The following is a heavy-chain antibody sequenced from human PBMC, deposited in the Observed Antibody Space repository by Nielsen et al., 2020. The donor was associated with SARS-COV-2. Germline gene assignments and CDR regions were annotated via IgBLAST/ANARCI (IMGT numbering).Heavy chain of an antibody. CDR1: GYTFTSYD. CDR3: ARGKLAATVFNYYYGMDV. Sequence: ASVKVSCKASGYTFTSYDINWVRQATGQGLEWMGWMNPNSGNTGYAQKFQGRVTMTRNTSISTVYMELSSLRSEDTAVYYCARGKLAATVFNYYYGMDVWGQGTTVTVSS. V-gene: IGHV1-8*01. J-gene: IGHJ6*02. CDR2: MNPNSGNT. D-gene: IGHD3-3*01.